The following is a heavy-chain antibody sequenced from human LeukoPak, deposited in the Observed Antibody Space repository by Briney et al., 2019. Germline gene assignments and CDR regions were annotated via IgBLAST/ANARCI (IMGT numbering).Heavy chain of an antibody. V-gene: IGHV3-21*06. D-gene: IGHD6-19*01. J-gene: IGHJ6*02. Sequence: GGSLRLSCAASGFAFSSYTMNWVRQAPGKGLEWVSSISSSGSYIYYADSLKGRFTVSRDNAKNSLYLQMNSLRAGDTAVYYCARVIPVAGYHYYGLDVWGQGTTVTVSS. CDR3: ARVIPVAGYHYYGLDV. CDR2: ISSSGSYI. CDR1: GFAFSSYT.